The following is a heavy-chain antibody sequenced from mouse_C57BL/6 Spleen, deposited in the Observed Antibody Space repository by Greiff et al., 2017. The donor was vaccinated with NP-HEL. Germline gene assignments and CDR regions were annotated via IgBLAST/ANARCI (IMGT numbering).Heavy chain of an antibody. CDR2: IYPGDGDT. Sequence: LVESGPELVKPGASVKISCKASGYAFSSSWMNWVKQRPGKGLEWIGRIYPGDGDTNYNGKFKGKATLTADKSSSTAYMQLSSLTSEDSAVYFCARGYGNLPYWYFDVWGTGTTVTVSS. J-gene: IGHJ1*03. CDR3: ARGYGNLPYWYFDV. V-gene: IGHV1-82*01. D-gene: IGHD2-1*01. CDR1: GYAFSSSW.